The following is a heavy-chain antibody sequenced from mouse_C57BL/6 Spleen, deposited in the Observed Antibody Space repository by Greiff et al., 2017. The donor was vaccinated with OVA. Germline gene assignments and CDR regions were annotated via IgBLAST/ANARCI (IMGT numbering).Heavy chain of an antibody. D-gene: IGHD1-1*01. Sequence: QVQLKESGPGLVAPSQSLSITCTVSGFSLTSYAISWVRQPPGKGLEWLGVIWTGGGTNYNSALKSRLSISKDNSKSHVFLKMNSLQTDDTTRYYCAINDYYGGGNFDYWGQGTTLTVSS. V-gene: IGHV2-9-1*01. CDR2: IWTGGGT. CDR3: AINDYYGGGNFDY. J-gene: IGHJ2*01. CDR1: GFSLTSYA.